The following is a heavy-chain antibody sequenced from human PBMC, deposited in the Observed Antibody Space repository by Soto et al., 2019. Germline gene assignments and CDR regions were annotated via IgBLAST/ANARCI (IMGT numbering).Heavy chain of an antibody. Sequence: GGSLRLSCAASGFTFSSYAMSWVRQAPGKGLEWVSAISGSGGSTYYADSVKGRFTISRDNSKNTLYLQMNSLRAEDTAVYYCAKDRRIPLWLTEGYYFDNGCQGTLVTVSS. V-gene: IGHV3-23*01. J-gene: IGHJ4*02. CDR3: AKDRRIPLWLTEGYYFDN. CDR2: ISGSGGST. CDR1: GFTFSSYA. D-gene: IGHD5-18*01.